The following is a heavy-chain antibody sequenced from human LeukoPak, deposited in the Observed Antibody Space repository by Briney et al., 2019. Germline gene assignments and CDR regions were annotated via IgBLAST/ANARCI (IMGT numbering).Heavy chain of an antibody. J-gene: IGHJ5*02. Sequence: GGSLRLSCAASGFTFSSYSMNWVRQAPGKGLEWVSSISSSSSNIYYADSVKGRFTISRDNSKNTLYLQMNSLRAEDTAVYYCARDRGPATAIPFNHWGQGTLVTVSS. CDR3: ARDRGPATAIPFNH. D-gene: IGHD2-2*02. CDR1: GFTFSSYS. CDR2: ISSSSSNI. V-gene: IGHV3-21*01.